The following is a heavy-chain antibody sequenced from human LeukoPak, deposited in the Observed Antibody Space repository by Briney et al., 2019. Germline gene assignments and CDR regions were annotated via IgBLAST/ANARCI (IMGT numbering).Heavy chain of an antibody. D-gene: IGHD6-13*01. V-gene: IGHV1-2*02. CDR2: INPNSGGT. J-gene: IGHJ4*02. CDR1: GYTFTDYY. Sequence: ASVKVSCKASGYTFTDYYIHWVRQAPGQGLEWMAWINPNSGGTNYAQKFQGRVTMTRDTSISTAYMELSRLRSDDSAVYFCARSREAAADNWGQGTLVTVSS. CDR3: ARSREAAADN.